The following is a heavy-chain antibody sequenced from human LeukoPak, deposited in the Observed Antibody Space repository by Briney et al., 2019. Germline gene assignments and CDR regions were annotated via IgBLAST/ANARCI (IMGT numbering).Heavy chain of an antibody. V-gene: IGHV5-51*01. CDR1: GYSFTSYW. J-gene: IGHJ6*02. CDR2: TYPGDSDT. Sequence: GESLKISCKGSGYSFTSYWIGWVRQMPGKVLEWMGITYPGDSDTRYSPSFQGQVTISADKSISTAYLQWSSLKASDTAMYYCATSTVGDYGYYYYGMDVWGQGTTVTVSS. D-gene: IGHD4-17*01. CDR3: ATSTVGDYGYYYYGMDV.